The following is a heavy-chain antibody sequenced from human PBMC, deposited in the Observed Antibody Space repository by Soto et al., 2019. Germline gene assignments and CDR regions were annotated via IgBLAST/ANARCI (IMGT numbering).Heavy chain of an antibody. Sequence: GGSLRLSCVASGFTVSSNYMSWVRQAPGKGLEWVSVIYSGGSTYYADSVKGRFTISRHNSKNTLYLQMNSLRAEDTAVYYCARSYNWNYIDYWGQGTLVTVSS. CDR1: GFTVSSNY. CDR2: IYSGGST. J-gene: IGHJ4*02. D-gene: IGHD1-20*01. CDR3: ARSYNWNYIDY. V-gene: IGHV3-53*04.